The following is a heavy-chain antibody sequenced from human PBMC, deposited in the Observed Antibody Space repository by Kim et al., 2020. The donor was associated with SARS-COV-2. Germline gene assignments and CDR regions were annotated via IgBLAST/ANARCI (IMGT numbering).Heavy chain of an antibody. J-gene: IGHJ4*02. CDR3: TSNYDFWSGFIPNGFDY. D-gene: IGHD3-3*01. V-gene: IGHV3-49*02. Sequence: VKGRLTISRDDSKSIAYLQMNSLKTEDTAVYYCTSNYDFWSGFIPNGFDYWGQGTLVTVSS.